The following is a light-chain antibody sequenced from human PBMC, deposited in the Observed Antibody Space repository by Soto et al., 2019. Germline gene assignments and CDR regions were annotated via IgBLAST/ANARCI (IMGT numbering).Light chain of an antibody. CDR1: QSVSSSY. CDR2: GAS. J-gene: IGKJ2*01. V-gene: IGKV3-20*01. CDR3: QQYGNSPQT. Sequence: EIVLTQSPGTRSLSPGERATLSCRASQSVSSSYLAWYQQKPGQAPRLLIYGASSRATGIPDRFSGSGSGTDFTLTISRLEPEDFAVYFCQQYGNSPQTFGQGTKLEIK.